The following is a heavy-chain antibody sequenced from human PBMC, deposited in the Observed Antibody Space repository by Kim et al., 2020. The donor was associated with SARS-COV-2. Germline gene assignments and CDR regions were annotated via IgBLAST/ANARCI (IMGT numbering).Heavy chain of an antibody. V-gene: IGHV4-39*01. CDR1: GGSISSSSYY. CDR3: ARQWLVSLDY. J-gene: IGHJ4*02. D-gene: IGHD6-19*01. Sequence: SETLSLTCTVSGGSISSSSYYWGWIRQPPGKGLEWIGSIYYSGSTYYNPSLKSRVTISVDTSKNQFSLKLSSVTAADTAVYYCARQWLVSLDYWGQGTLVTVSS. CDR2: IYYSGST.